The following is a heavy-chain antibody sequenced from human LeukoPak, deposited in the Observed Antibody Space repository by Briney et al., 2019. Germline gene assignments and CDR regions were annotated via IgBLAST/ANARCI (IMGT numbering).Heavy chain of an antibody. D-gene: IGHD1-26*01. Sequence: GGSLRLSRAASGFTFSSYWMSWVRQAPGKGLEWVANIKQDGSEKYYVDSVKGRFTISRDNAKNSLYLQMNSLRAEDTAVYYCASLLSGSNQINDYWGQGTLVTVSS. CDR2: IKQDGSEK. CDR1: GFTFSSYW. J-gene: IGHJ4*02. V-gene: IGHV3-7*01. CDR3: ASLLSGSNQINDY.